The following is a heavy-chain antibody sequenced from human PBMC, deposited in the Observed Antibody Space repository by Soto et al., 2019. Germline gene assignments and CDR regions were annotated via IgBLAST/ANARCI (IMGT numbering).Heavy chain of an antibody. D-gene: IGHD6-25*01. J-gene: IGHJ4*02. CDR3: SNIAAGDTC. CDR2: SHYSGST. V-gene: IGHV4-61*05. CDR1: GGSISSSSYY. Sequence: SETLSLTCTVSGGSISSSSYYWVWIRQPPGKGLEWIGYSHYSGSTDYNPSLKSRVTISLDTSKNQVSLKLTSVTAADTAVYYCSNIAAGDTCWGQGALVTVSS.